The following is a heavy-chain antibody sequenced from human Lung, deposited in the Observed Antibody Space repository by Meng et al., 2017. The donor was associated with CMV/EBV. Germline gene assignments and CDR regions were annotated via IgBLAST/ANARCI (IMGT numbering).Heavy chain of an antibody. CDR3: ARVGYCSGGSCSPFAP. CDR2: IYPGDSDT. D-gene: IGHD2-15*01. Sequence: KVSCKGSGYSFTSYWIGWVRQMPGKGLEWMGIIYPGDSDTRYSPSFQGQVTISADKSISTAYLQWSSLKASDTAMYYCARVGYCSGGSCSPFAPWGQGTLVXVSS. J-gene: IGHJ5*02. V-gene: IGHV5-51*01. CDR1: GYSFTSYW.